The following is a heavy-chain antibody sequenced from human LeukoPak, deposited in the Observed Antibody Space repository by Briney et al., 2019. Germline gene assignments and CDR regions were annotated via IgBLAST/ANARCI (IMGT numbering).Heavy chain of an antibody. Sequence: PGGSLRLSCAASGFSFGAHGMNWVRQAPGKGLEWVSAIGGSGATIYYADSVRGRFTISRDNSKNTLYLQMYSLRAEDTAVYYCAKVEGASKASVYWGQGALVTVSS. V-gene: IGHV3-23*01. CDR3: AKVEGASKASVY. J-gene: IGHJ4*02. CDR1: GFSFGAHG. CDR2: IGGSGATI. D-gene: IGHD1-1*01.